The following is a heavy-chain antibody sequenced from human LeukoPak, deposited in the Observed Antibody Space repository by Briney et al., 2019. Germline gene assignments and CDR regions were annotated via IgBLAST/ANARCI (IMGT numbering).Heavy chain of an antibody. CDR1: GGSISSSN. J-gene: IGHJ3*02. CDR2: ISSSSSTI. D-gene: IGHD5-12*01. CDR3: ARAYSGYGNDAFDI. V-gene: IGHV3-48*01. Sequence: GTLSLTCAVSGGSISSSNWWSWVRQPPGKGLEWVSYISSSSSTIYYADSVKGRFTISRDNSKNTLYLQMNSLRAEDTAVYYCARAYSGYGNDAFDIWGQGTMVTVSS.